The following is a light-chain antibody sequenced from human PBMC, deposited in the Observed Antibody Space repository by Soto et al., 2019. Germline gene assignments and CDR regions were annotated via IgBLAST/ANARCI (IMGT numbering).Light chain of an antibody. CDR1: QSIGSG. J-gene: IGKJ4*01. CDR3: QQYNSYLVT. Sequence: DIQMTQSPSTLSASVGDRVTITCRASQSIGSGLAWYQQKPGKAPKVLIYDASSLESGVPSRFSGSGYRTEFTLTIINLQPDDFATYYCQQYNSYLVTFGGRTKVEIK. V-gene: IGKV1-5*01. CDR2: DAS.